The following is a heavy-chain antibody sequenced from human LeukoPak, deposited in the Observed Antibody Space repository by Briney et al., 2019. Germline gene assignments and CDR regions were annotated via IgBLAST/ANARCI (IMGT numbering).Heavy chain of an antibody. CDR2: IYSGGST. V-gene: IGHV3-53*04. Sequence: YXSWVRXAPGKGLEWVSVIYSGGSTYYADSVKGRFTISRHNSKNTLYLQMNSLRAEDTAVYYCAREGDSSDYWGQGTLVTVSS. J-gene: IGHJ4*02. CDR3: AREGDSSDY. D-gene: IGHD3-22*01. CDR1: Y.